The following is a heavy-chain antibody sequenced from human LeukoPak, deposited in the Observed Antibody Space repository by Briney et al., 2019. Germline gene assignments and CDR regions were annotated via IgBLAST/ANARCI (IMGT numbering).Heavy chain of an antibody. V-gene: IGHV3-48*03. CDR1: GFTFSSYE. D-gene: IGHD3-16*01. CDR3: ARETGWGRVDY. CDR2: ISSSGRSM. Sequence: GGSLRLSCAASGFTFSSYEMSWVRQAPGKGLEWGSYISSSGRSMYYADSVKGRFTISRDNATNSLYLQMNSLRAEDTAVYYCARETGWGRVDYWGQGTLVTVSS. J-gene: IGHJ4*02.